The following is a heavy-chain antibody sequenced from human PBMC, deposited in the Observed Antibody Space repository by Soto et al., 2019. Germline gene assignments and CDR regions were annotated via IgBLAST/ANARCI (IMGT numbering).Heavy chain of an antibody. CDR2: ITNRATGDTT. J-gene: IGHJ4*02. V-gene: IGHV3-72*01. CDR3: ASSIRQMLTD. CDR1: GFSVSDHF. D-gene: IGHD1-20*01. Sequence: EVQLVESGGGLVQSGGSLRLSCTASGFSVSDHFMDWVRQTPGKGLEWLGQITNRATGDTTFYAASVKGRFTVSKDESRNSLYLQMNSLKTEDTAVYYCASSIRQMLTDWGQGTLVAVAS.